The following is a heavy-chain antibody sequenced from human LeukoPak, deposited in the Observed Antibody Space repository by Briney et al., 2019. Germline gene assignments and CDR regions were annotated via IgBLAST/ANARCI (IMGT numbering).Heavy chain of an antibody. J-gene: IGHJ6*03. D-gene: IGHD3-3*01. CDR2: ISSSGSTI. CDR3: ASFGVVISHYYYYYMDV. CDR1: GFTFSDYY. Sequence: GGSLRLSCAASGFTFSDYYMSWIRQAPGKGLEWVSYISSSGSTIYYADSVKGRFTISRDNAKNSLYLQMNSLRAEDTAVYYCASFGVVISHYYYYYMDVWGKGTTVTVSS. V-gene: IGHV3-11*04.